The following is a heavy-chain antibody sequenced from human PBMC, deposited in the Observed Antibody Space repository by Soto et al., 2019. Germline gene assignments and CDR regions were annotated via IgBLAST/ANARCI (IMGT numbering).Heavy chain of an antibody. CDR1: GVSITSYY. Sequence: QVQLQESGPGLVKPAETLSLTCSVSGVSITSYYWTWIRLSPGKGLEWIGYVYHTGNTYYNPSLKSRVTISLDTSKNHVSLRLRSVTAADTAVYYCAREQYNWKLWGQGTLVTVSS. CDR2: VYHTGNT. J-gene: IGHJ4*02. D-gene: IGHD1-20*01. V-gene: IGHV4-59*01. CDR3: AREQYNWKL.